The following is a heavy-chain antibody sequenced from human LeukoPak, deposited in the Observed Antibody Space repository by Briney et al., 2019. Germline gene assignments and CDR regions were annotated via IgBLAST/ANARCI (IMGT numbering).Heavy chain of an antibody. Sequence: GASVKVSCKASGYTFTSNYLHWVRQAPGQGLEWMGIINPSGGGASYAQKFQGRVTMTTDTSTSTIYMELSSLRSEDTAVYYCARDRGKVVIATYWYFELWGRGTLVTVSS. CDR3: ARDRGKVVIATYWYFEL. CDR2: INPSGGGA. J-gene: IGHJ2*01. D-gene: IGHD3-22*01. CDR1: GYTFTSNY. V-gene: IGHV1-46*01.